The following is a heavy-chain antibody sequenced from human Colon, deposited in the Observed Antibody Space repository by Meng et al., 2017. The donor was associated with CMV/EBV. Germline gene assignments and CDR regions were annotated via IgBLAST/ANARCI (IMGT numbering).Heavy chain of an antibody. Sequence: CAASGFHFTDHYMDWVRLAPGKGLEWVGRIRNKANSYTTEYAASVKGRFTLSRDDSKNSVYLQMNSLETEDTAVYHCARMWRGRWFAPWGQGTLVTVSS. V-gene: IGHV3-72*01. D-gene: IGHD2-21*01. CDR1: GFHFTDHY. J-gene: IGHJ5*02. CDR3: ARMWRGRWFAP. CDR2: IRNKANSYTT.